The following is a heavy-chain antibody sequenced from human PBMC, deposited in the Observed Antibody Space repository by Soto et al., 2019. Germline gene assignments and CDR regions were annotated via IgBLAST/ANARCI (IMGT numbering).Heavy chain of an antibody. CDR1: GYSFTSYW. V-gene: IGHV5-51*01. Sequence: GESLKISCKGSGYSFTSYWIGWVRQMPGKGLEWMGIIYPGDSDSRYSTPFQDQLTISANKSISNAYLQWRSLKASENAMYYFARREYSSSSPKNDDWGQGTLVTVSS. CDR2: IYPGDSDS. J-gene: IGHJ4*02. CDR3: ARREYSSSSPKNDD. D-gene: IGHD6-6*01.